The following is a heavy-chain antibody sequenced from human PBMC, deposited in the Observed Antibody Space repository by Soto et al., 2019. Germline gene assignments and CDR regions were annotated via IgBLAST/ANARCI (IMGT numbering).Heavy chain of an antibody. CDR2: IYYSGST. Sequence: SETLSLTCTVSGGSISSGGYYWSWIRQHPGKGLEWIGYIYYSGSTYYNPSLKSRVTISVDTSKNQFSLKLSSVTAEDTAVYYCAKELLDYYDSSDYHPNDAFHIWGQGTMVTVSS. V-gene: IGHV4-31*03. CDR3: AKELLDYYDSSDYHPNDAFHI. CDR1: GGSISSGGYY. D-gene: IGHD3-22*01. J-gene: IGHJ3*02.